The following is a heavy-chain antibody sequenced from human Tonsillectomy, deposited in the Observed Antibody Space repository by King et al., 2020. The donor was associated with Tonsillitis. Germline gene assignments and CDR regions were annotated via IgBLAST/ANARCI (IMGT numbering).Heavy chain of an antibody. CDR3: ARSELLGTTTFDY. Sequence: QLQESGPGLVKPSETLSLTCTVSGGSISSDYWSWIRLTPGRGLEWIGYIYYSGYTNYNPSLKSRGTISADSSKNQFSLKLRSVTAADTAVYYCARSELLGTTTFDYWGQGTLVTVSS. V-gene: IGHV4-59*13. D-gene: IGHD1-26*01. CDR1: GGSISSDY. CDR2: IYYSGYT. J-gene: IGHJ4*02.